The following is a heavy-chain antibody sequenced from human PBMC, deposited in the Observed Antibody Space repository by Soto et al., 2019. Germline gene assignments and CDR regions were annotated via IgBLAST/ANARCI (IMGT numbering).Heavy chain of an antibody. Sequence: QLQLQESGPGLVKPSETLSLTCTVTGGSISDDTYDWGWIRQPPGKGLEWIGSVYYSGTSSYNPSLKSRVTMSVDTSKKQLSLRLSSVTAADTAVYYCARLHCDSPNCVPLDPWGQGTLVTVSS. CDR1: GGSISDDTYD. CDR3: ARLHCDSPNCVPLDP. D-gene: IGHD2-2*01. J-gene: IGHJ5*02. V-gene: IGHV4-39*01. CDR2: VYYSGTS.